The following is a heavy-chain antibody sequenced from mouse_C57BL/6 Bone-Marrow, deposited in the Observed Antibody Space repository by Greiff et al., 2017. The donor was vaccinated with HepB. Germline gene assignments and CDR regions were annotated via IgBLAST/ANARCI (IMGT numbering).Heavy chain of an antibody. V-gene: IGHV3-6*01. CDR3: ARDDSNGY. D-gene: IGHD2-5*01. J-gene: IGHJ2*01. CDR1: GYSITSGYY. CDR2: ISYDGSN. Sequence: EVQVVESGPGLVKPSQSLSLTCSVTGYSITSGYYWNWIRQFPGNKLEWMGYISYDGSNNYNPSLKNRISITRDTSKNQFFLKLNSVTTEDTATYYCARDDSNGYWGQGTTLTVSS.